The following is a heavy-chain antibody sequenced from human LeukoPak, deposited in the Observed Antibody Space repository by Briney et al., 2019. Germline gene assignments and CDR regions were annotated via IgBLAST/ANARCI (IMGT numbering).Heavy chain of an antibody. CDR3: AKDLVGGWGFAY. Sequence: GSLRLSCAASGFSFSNSAMHWVRRAPGKGLEGVAFIRYDGSDKYYADSVKGRFTISRDTSKNTLYLQMNGLRDEDTAVYYCAKDLVGGWGFAYWGQGTLVTVSS. D-gene: IGHD2-21*01. J-gene: IGHJ4*02. CDR2: IRYDGSDK. CDR1: GFSFSNSA. V-gene: IGHV3-30*02.